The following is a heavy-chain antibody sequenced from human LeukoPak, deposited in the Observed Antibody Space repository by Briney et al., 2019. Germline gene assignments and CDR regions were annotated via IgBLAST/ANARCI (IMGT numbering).Heavy chain of an antibody. CDR1: GGSFSGYY. J-gene: IGHJ4*02. Sequence: SETLSLTCGVYGGSFSGYYWSWIRQPPGKGLEWIGEINHSGSTNYNPSLKSRVTISVDRSKHQFSLRLSSVTAADTAVYYCARQSADYYDSSGYLDYWGQGTLVTVSS. CDR3: ARQSADYYDSSGYLDY. CDR2: INHSGST. V-gene: IGHV4-34*01. D-gene: IGHD3-22*01.